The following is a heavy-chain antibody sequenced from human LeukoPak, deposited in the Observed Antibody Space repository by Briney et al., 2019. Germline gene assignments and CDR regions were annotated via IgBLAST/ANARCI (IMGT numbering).Heavy chain of an antibody. CDR1: GFTFNNYG. V-gene: IGHV3-30*03. Sequence: GKSLRLSCAASGFTFNNYGMHWVRQAPGKGLEWVAVISYDGSNKYYADSVKGRFTISRDNSKNTLYLQMNSLRAEDTAVYYCARDGYNYFDYWGQGTLVTVSS. CDR2: ISYDGSNK. J-gene: IGHJ4*02. CDR3: ARDGYNYFDY. D-gene: IGHD5-24*01.